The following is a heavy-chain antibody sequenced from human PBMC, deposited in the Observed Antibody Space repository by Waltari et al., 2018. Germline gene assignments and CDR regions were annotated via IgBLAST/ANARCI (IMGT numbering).Heavy chain of an antibody. CDR3: ARGGGGLLD. Sequence: QVQLVQSGAEVKKPGASVKVSCKASGYRFTDYDINGVRQAPGQGLEWMGWINTNTGNTAFAQKFQGRLTITTDTPTSTAYMEMRSLTSEDAAVYYGARGGGGLLDWGQGTLVAVSS. V-gene: IGHV1-8*03. CDR2: INTNTGNT. J-gene: IGHJ4*02. D-gene: IGHD3-3*01. CDR1: GYRFTDYD.